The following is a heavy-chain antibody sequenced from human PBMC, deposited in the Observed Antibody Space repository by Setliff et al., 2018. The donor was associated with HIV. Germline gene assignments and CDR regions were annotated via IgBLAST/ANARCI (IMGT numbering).Heavy chain of an antibody. CDR2: INPAGNPT. V-gene: IGHV1-46*01. J-gene: IGHJ3*02. D-gene: IGHD3-10*01. CDR1: GYSFTNHY. Sequence: ASVKVSCKPSGYSFTNHYIHWVRQAPGQGLEWMGIINPAGNPTSYAQKFQGRVTITADKSTSTAYMELSSLRSEDTAVYYCAKMRGAALNNDGFDIWGQGTLVTVSS. CDR3: AKMRGAALNNDGFDI.